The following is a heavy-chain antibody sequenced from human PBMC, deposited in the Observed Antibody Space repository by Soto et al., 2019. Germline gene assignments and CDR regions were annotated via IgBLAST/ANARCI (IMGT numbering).Heavy chain of an antibody. Sequence: PSETLSLTCTVSGGSISSFYWSWIRQPAGKGLEWIGRIYSGGRNNYNPSLKSRVTMSVDASKNHFSLRLSSVTAADTAMYYSARGSTRWDYWGQGTLVTVSS. V-gene: IGHV4-4*07. CDR1: GGSISSFY. CDR3: ARGSTRWDY. D-gene: IGHD1-26*01. CDR2: IYSGGRN. J-gene: IGHJ4*02.